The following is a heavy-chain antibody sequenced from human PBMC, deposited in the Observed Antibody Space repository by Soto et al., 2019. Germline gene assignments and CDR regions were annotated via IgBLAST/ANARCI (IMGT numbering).Heavy chain of an antibody. CDR2: INPNSGGT. CDR3: ARDVFDLYDSSGYYYRWFDP. J-gene: IGHJ5*02. CDR1: GYTFTGYY. D-gene: IGHD3-22*01. V-gene: IGHV1-2*04. Sequence: QVQLVQSGAEVKKPGASVKVSCKASGYTFTGYYMHWVRQAPGQGLEWMGWINPNSGGTNYAQKFQGWVTMTRDTSSSTAYMELSRLRSDDTAVYYCARDVFDLYDSSGYYYRWFDPWGQGTLVTVSS.